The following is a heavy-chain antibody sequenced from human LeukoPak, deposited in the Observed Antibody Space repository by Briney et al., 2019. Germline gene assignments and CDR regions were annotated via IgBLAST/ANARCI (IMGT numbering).Heavy chain of an antibody. CDR3: ARVEWIQLWFGVDY. D-gene: IGHD5-18*01. V-gene: IGHV3-48*03. Sequence: SGGALRLSCVASGFTFSSYEMTWVRQAPGKGLEWVSYISSSGSTIYYADSVKGRCTISRDNAKNSLSLQMNSLRAEHTAVYYCARVEWIQLWFGVDYWGQGTLVTVPS. CDR2: ISSSGSTI. CDR1: GFTFSSYE. J-gene: IGHJ4*02.